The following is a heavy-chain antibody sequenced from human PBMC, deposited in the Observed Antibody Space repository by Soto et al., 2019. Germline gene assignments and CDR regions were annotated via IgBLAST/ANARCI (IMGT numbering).Heavy chain of an antibody. Sequence: QVQLVQSGAEVKKPGSSVKVSCKASGGTFSSYAISWVRQAPGQGLQWMGGIIPIFGTANYAQKLQGRVTSTADESTCTAYMEMSSLKSADTAVYFCASALYSYGSGEETYSYYRMDVWGQGTTVTVSS. V-gene: IGHV1-69*12. CDR1: GGTFSSYA. D-gene: IGHD5-18*01. CDR3: ASALYSYGSGEETYSYYRMDV. CDR2: IIPIFGTA. J-gene: IGHJ6*02.